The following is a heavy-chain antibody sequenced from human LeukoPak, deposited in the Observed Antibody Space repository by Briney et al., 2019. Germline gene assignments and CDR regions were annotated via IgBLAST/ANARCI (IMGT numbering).Heavy chain of an antibody. CDR2: INHSGST. CDR3: ARGNGGYCSGGSCYPFLDF. D-gene: IGHD2-15*01. J-gene: IGHJ4*02. V-gene: IGHV4-34*01. Sequence: SETLSLTCAVYGGSFSGYYWSWIRQPPGKGLEWIGEINHSGSTNYNPSLKSRVTISLDTTKNQFSLKLSSVTAADTAVYYCARGNGGYCSGGSCYPFLDFWGQGTLVTVSS. CDR1: GGSFSGYY.